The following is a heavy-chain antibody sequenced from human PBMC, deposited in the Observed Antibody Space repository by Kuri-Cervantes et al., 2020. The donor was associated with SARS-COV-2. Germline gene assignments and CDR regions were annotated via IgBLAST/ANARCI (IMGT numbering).Heavy chain of an antibody. CDR3: ARDSSRITIFGVVTRYGMDV. CDR1: GFTFSSYS. CDR2: ISSSSSYI. J-gene: IGHJ6*02. D-gene: IGHD3-3*01. Sequence: GESLKISCAASGFTFSSYSMNWVRQAPGKGLEWVSSISSSSSYIYYADSVKGRFTISRDNAKNSLYLQMNSLRAEDTAVYYCARDSSRITIFGVVTRYGMDVWSQGTTVTVSS. V-gene: IGHV3-21*01.